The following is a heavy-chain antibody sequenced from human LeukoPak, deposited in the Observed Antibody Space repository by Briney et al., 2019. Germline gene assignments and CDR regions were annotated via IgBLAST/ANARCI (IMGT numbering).Heavy chain of an antibody. CDR3: ARDSFLGNYFDY. Sequence: ETLSLTCTVSGGSISSYSWSWIRQPPGKGLEWIGYIYYSGSTNYNPSLKSRVTISVDTSKNRFSLKLSSVTAADTAVYYCARDSFLGNYFDYWGQGTLVTVSS. D-gene: IGHD3-10*01. CDR1: GGSISSYS. J-gene: IGHJ4*02. V-gene: IGHV4-59*01. CDR2: IYYSGST.